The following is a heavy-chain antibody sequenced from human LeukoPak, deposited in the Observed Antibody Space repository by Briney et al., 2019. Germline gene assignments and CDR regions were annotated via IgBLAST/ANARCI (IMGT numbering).Heavy chain of an antibody. CDR1: GFTFSSYS. Sequence: GGSLRLSCAASGFTFSSYSMNWVRQAPGKGLEWVSSISSSSSYIYYADSVKGRFTISRDNAKNSLYLQMNSLRAEDTAVYYCARDARRGYSYGYLDWGQGTLVTVSS. J-gene: IGHJ4*02. V-gene: IGHV3-21*01. CDR3: ARDARRGYSYGYLD. D-gene: IGHD5-18*01. CDR2: ISSSSSYI.